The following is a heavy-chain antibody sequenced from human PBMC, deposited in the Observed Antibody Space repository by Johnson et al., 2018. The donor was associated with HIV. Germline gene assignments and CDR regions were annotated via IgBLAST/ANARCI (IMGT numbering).Heavy chain of an antibody. CDR1: EFTFSNYD. Sequence: QVQLVESGGGVVRPGGSLRLSCAASEFTFSNYDMHWVRQAPGKGLEWVAVISYDGSNKYYADSVKGRFTISRDNSKKTLYMQMNSLGADDTAVYYCAKDRASVWYSGSYLVDWGQGTMVTVSS. CDR2: ISYDGSNK. CDR3: AKDRASVWYSGSYLVD. V-gene: IGHV3-30*18. J-gene: IGHJ3*01. D-gene: IGHD1-26*01.